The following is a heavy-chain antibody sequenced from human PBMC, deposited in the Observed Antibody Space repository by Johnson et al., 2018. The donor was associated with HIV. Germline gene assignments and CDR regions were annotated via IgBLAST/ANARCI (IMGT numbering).Heavy chain of an antibody. V-gene: IGHV3-30*14. D-gene: IGHD2-8*02. CDR3: ARDCTGGVCLNDAFDI. J-gene: IGHJ3*02. Sequence: QMQLVESGGGVVQPGRSLRLSCAASGFTFSRYDMHWVRQAPGKGLEWGAIISYDGSNKYYADSVKGRFTISRDNSKNTIYLQMNSLRAEDTAVYYCARDCTGGVCLNDAFDIWGQGTMVTVSS. CDR2: ISYDGSNK. CDR1: GFTFSRYD.